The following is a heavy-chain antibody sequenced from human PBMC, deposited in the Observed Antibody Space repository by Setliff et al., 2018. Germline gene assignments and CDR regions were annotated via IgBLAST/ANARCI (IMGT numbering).Heavy chain of an antibody. D-gene: IGHD4-17*01. J-gene: IGHJ2*01. V-gene: IGHV4-34*01. CDR2: IHHSGST. CDR3: ARGTKTMVINYWYFDV. CDR1: GGSFSDYW. Sequence: PSETLSLTCAEYGGSFSDYWWSWIRQLPGKGLEWIAEIHHSGSTNFHPSLKSRVAISVDPSKNQFYLNLRSVTAADTAVYFCARGTKTMVINYWYFDVWGRGTPVTVSS.